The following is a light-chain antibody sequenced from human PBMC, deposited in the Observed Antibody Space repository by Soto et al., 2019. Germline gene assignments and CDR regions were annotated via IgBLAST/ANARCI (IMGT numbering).Light chain of an antibody. CDR2: GAS. Sequence: EIVLTQSPGTLSLSPGERATLSCRASQSVSANYLAWYQQKPGQAPRLLISGASSRATGTPDRFSGSGSGTDFTLTISRLESEDFAVYYCQQYGTAPITFGQGTRLEIK. J-gene: IGKJ5*01. CDR3: QQYGTAPIT. V-gene: IGKV3-20*01. CDR1: QSVSANY.